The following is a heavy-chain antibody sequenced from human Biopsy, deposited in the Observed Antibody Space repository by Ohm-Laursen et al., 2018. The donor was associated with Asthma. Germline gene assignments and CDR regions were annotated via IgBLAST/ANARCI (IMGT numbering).Heavy chain of an antibody. D-gene: IGHD2-2*01. J-gene: IGHJ4*02. Sequence: SLRLSCAAPGFTFSSYAMHWVRQAPGKGLEWVAVISYDGSNKYYADSVKGRFTISRDNSKNTLYLQMNSLRAEDTAVYYCARDGTDMNEAMPKDYWGQGTLVTVSS. CDR3: ARDGTDMNEAMPKDY. CDR2: ISYDGSNK. V-gene: IGHV3-30-3*01. CDR1: GFTFSSYA.